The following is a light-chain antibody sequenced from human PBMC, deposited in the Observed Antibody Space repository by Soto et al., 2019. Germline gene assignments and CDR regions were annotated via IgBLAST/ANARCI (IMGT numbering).Light chain of an antibody. V-gene: IGLV1-44*01. CDR2: SNN. J-gene: IGLJ2*01. CDR3: AAWDDSLNGVV. Sequence: QSVLTQPPSASGTPGQRVTISCSGSRSNIGSNTVNWYQQLPGTAPKLLIYSNNQRPSGVTDRFSGSKSGTSASLAISGLQSEDEGDYYCAAWDDSLNGVVFGGGTNVTVL. CDR1: RSNIGSNT.